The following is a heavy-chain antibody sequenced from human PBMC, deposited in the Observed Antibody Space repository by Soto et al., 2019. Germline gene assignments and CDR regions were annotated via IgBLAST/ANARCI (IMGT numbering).Heavy chain of an antibody. CDR2: IIPIFGTA. Sequence: QVQLVQSGAEVKKPGSSVKVSCKASGGTFSSYAISWVRQAPGQGLEWMGGIIPIFGTANYAQKFQGRVTITADESTSTAYMDLSSLRSEDTAVYYCARDRTVTTFNYYGMDVWGQGTTVTVSS. J-gene: IGHJ6*02. CDR3: ARDRTVTTFNYYGMDV. D-gene: IGHD4-17*01. CDR1: GGTFSSYA. V-gene: IGHV1-69*01.